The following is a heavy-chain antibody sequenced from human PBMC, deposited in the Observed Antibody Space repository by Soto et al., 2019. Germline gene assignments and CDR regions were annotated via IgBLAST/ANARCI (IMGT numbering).Heavy chain of an antibody. V-gene: IGHV3-30-3*01. CDR2: ISHDGGNK. D-gene: IGHD6-19*01. Sequence: QVQLVESGGGVVQPGRSLRLSCAASGFSFSSCAMHWVRQAPGKGLEWVAVISHDGGNKYYADSVKGRFTISRDNSINTLYLQMNSLRAEDTAVYYCARVSIAVAGIAYYFDYWGQGTLVTVSS. CDR3: ARVSIAVAGIAYYFDY. CDR1: GFSFSSCA. J-gene: IGHJ4*02.